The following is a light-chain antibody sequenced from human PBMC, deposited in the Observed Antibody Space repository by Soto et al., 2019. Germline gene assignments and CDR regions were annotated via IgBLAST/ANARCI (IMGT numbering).Light chain of an antibody. CDR1: QSVSSSY. V-gene: IGKV3-20*01. CDR3: QQYGSSP. J-gene: IGKJ1*01. CDR2: GAS. Sequence: EIVLTQSPGTLSLSPGERATLSCRASQSVSSSYLAWYQQKPGQAPRILIYGASSRATGIPDRFSGSGSGTDFTLTISRLEPEDFAVYYCQQYGSSPFGQGTKVEIK.